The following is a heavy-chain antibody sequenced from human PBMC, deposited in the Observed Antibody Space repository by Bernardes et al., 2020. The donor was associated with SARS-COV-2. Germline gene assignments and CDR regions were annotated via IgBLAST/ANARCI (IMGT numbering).Heavy chain of an antibody. CDR1: RSTLRSSS. J-gene: IGHJ4*02. D-gene: IGHD3-22*01. CDR3: AKARRPDTMIAVVMEIDY. V-gene: IGHV3-23*01. Sequence: GGSLRLSFASSRSTLRSSSMCWVRPAPVNGLQWVSSISGSGYTTYYADSVKGRFTISRDNSKNTLFLQMNSLRGDDTAVYYCAKARRPDTMIAVVMEIDYWGQGTLVTVSS. CDR2: ISGSGYTT.